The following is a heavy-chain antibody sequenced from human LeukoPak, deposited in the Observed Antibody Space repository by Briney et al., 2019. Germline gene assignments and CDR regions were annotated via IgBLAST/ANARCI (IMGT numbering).Heavy chain of an antibody. CDR3: ARESSAVAAGHY. J-gene: IGHJ4*02. CDR1: GYTFTTYL. Sequence: ASVKVSCKASGYTFTTYLIHWVRQAPGQGLEWMGIINPSGGSTSYAQKFQGRVTMTRDMSTNTVYMELSSLRSEDTAVYYCARESSAVAAGHYWGRGTLVTVSS. V-gene: IGHV1-46*01. CDR2: INPSGGST. D-gene: IGHD6-19*01.